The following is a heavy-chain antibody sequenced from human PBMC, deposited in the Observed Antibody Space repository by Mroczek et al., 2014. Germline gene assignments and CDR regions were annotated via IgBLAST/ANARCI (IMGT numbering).Heavy chain of an antibody. CDR3: ARDGTLRFSRGYWFDP. V-gene: IGHV1-46*03. J-gene: IGHJ5*02. Sequence: QVQLVQSGAEVKKPGASVKVSCKASGYTFTSYYMHWVRQAPGQGLEWMGIINPSGGSTSYAQKFQGRVTMTRDTSTSTVYMELSSLRFEDTAVYYCARDGTLRFSRGYWFDPWGQGTLVTVSS. D-gene: IGHD3-3*01. CDR1: GYTFTSYY. CDR2: INPSGGST.